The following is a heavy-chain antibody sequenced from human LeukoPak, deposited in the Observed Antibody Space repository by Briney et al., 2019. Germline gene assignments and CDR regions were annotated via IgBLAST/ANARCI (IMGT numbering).Heavy chain of an antibody. Sequence: PGGSLRLSCAASGFTFSSYSMHWVRQAPGKGLEWVAFIRYDGSNKYYADSVKGRFTISRDNSKNTLYLQMNSLRAEDTAVYYCAKGLVVVAATPLQFDYWGQGTLVTVSS. CDR2: IRYDGSNK. V-gene: IGHV3-30*02. D-gene: IGHD2-15*01. CDR1: GFTFSSYS. J-gene: IGHJ4*02. CDR3: AKGLVVVAATPLQFDY.